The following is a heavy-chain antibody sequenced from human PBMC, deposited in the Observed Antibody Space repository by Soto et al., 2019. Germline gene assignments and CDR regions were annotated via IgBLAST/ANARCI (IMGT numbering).Heavy chain of an antibody. CDR3: ARAENYDSSGYYLDY. CDR1: GFPFDDFA. V-gene: IGHV3-72*01. J-gene: IGHJ4*02. Sequence: GSLRLSCTGSGFPFDDFAINWVRQAPGKGLEWVGRTRNKANSYTTEYAASVKGRFTISRDDSKNSLYLQMNSLKTEDTAVYYCARAENYDSSGYYLDYWGQGTLVTVSS. CDR2: TRNKANSYTT. D-gene: IGHD3-22*01.